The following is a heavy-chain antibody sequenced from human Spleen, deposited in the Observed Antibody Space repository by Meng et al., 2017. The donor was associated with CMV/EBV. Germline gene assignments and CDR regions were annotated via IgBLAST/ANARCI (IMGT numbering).Heavy chain of an antibody. V-gene: IGHV1-18*01. Sequence: SVKVSCKASGYTFTNYDINWVRQASGQGLEWMGWISAYNGNTNYAQKLQGRVTMTTDTSTSTAYMELRSLRSDDTAVYYCASSPIRYCSGGSCYSDYWGQGTLVTVSS. CDR2: ISAYNGNT. J-gene: IGHJ4*02. CDR3: ASSPIRYCSGGSCYSDY. CDR1: GYTFTNYD. D-gene: IGHD2-15*01.